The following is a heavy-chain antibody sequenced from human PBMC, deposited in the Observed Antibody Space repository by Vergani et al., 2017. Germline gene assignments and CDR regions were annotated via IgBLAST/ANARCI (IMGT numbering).Heavy chain of an antibody. CDR2: INHRGST. D-gene: IGHD2-2*01. Sequence: QVHLQQWGAGLLRPSETLCLTCALSGGSFSGHYWSWVRQSPGKGLEWIGEINHRGSTDYNPSLKSRMTISLDTSKSQLSLNLTSVTAADTALYYFATYGYANTYFDSWGQGTLVTVSS. CDR3: ATYGYANTYFDS. J-gene: IGHJ4*02. V-gene: IGHV4-34*02. CDR1: GGSFSGHY.